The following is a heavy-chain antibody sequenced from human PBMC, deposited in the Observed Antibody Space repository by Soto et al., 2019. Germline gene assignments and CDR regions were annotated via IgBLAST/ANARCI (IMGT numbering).Heavy chain of an antibody. D-gene: IGHD5-12*01. CDR3: ARVPRWLQLGWYFDL. V-gene: IGHV4-59*01. CDR2: IYYSGST. Sequence: QVQLQESGPGLVKPSETLSLTCTVSGGSISSYYWSWIRQPPGKGLEWIGYIYYSGSTNYNPSLKRRVTVSVDTPENQFSLKLSSVTAADTAVYYCARVPRWLQLGWYFDLWGRGTLVTVSS. CDR1: GGSISSYY. J-gene: IGHJ2*01.